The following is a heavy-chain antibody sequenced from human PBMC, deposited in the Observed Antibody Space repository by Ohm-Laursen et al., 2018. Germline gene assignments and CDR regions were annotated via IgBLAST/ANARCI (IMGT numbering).Heavy chain of an antibody. CDR2: IIPILGIA. Sequence: EASVKVSCKASGGTFSSYAISWVRQTPGQGLEWMGRIIPILGIANYAQKFQGRVTITADKSTSTAYMELSSLRSEDTAVYYCAAWIQTYYYYGMDVWGQGTTVTVSS. V-gene: IGHV1-69*04. D-gene: IGHD5-18*01. J-gene: IGHJ6*02. CDR1: GGTFSSYA. CDR3: AAWIQTYYYYGMDV.